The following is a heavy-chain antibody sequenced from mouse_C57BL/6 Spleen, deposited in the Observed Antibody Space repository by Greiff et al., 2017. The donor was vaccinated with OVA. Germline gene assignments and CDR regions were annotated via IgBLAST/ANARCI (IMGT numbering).Heavy chain of an antibody. V-gene: IGHV2-6*03. CDR1: GFSLTSYG. CDR3: ASMGLDY. CDR2: IWSDGST. J-gene: IGHJ4*01. D-gene: IGHD1-1*02. Sequence: QVQLKQSGPGLVAPSQRLSISCTASGFSLTSYGVHWVRQPPGKGLEWLVVIWSDGSTTYNSAHKTRLSISKDNSTSQVFLKMNSLQTDDTARYYCASMGLDYWGQGTSVTVSS.